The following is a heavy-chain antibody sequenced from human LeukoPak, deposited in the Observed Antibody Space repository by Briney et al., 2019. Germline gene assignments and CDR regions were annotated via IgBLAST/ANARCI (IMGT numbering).Heavy chain of an antibody. V-gene: IGHV1-69*13. CDR2: IIPIFGTA. CDR1: GGTFSSYA. CDR3: ARITIFGVGPDWYFDL. J-gene: IGHJ2*01. D-gene: IGHD3-3*01. Sequence: SVKVSCKASGGTFSSYAISWVRQAPGQGLEWMGGIIPIFGTANYAQKFQGRVTITADESTSTAYMELSSLRSEDTAVYYCARITIFGVGPDWYFDLWGRGTLVTVSS.